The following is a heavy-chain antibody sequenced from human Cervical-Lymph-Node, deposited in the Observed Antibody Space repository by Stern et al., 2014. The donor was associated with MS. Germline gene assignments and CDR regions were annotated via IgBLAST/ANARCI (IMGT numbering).Heavy chain of an antibody. CDR3: ARDRNWNYDY. Sequence: VQLVESGGGVVQPGRSLRLSCAASGFTFGDHNMHWVLQAPGRGLEWLAIISPDGRTTYYADSVKGRFTSSRDNSKSTLYLQLNSLRPEDTAVYYCARDRNWNYDYWGQGTLVIVSS. D-gene: IGHD1-7*01. V-gene: IGHV3-30*04. CDR1: GFTFGDHN. CDR2: ISPDGRTT. J-gene: IGHJ4*02.